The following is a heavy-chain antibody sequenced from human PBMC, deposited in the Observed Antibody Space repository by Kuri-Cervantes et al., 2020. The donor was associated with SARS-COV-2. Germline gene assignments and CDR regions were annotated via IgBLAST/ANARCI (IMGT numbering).Heavy chain of an antibody. D-gene: IGHD6-25*01. V-gene: IGHV3-21*01. CDR2: ISSSSSQR. CDR1: GFTFTSYS. CDR3: ASLGSGKGAIDY. J-gene: IGHJ4*02. Sequence: GESLKISCAASGFTFTSYSMTWVRQAPGKGLEWVSSISSSSSQRYYVDSVKGRFTISRDNANSSLYLQMNYLGAGDTALYYCASLGSGKGAIDYWGQGTLVTVSS.